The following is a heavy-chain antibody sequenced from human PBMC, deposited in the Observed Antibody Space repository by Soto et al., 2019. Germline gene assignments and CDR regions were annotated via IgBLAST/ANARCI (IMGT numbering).Heavy chain of an antibody. J-gene: IGHJ4*02. V-gene: IGHV4-59*01. D-gene: IGHD1-1*01. CDR3: ARLRQRHGGFDY. Sequence: PSETRSLTFSVAGGSMNSYFWSWIRQSPGKGLEWIGYIYYSGSTKYNPSLKSRVTISVDTSKNQFSRNLRTVTAADTALYYCARLRQRHGGFDYWGQGTLVTVSS. CDR1: GGSMNSYF. CDR2: IYYSGST.